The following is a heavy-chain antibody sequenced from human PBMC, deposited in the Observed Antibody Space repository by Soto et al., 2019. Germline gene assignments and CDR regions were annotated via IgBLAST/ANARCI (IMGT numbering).Heavy chain of an antibody. D-gene: IGHD3-10*01. Sequence: QVQLVESGGGVVQPGRSLRLSCAVSGFSFSSYGMHWVRQAPGKGLEWVAVIWYDGSNKYYADSVKGRFTISRDNSNNTLYLQMNSLRVEDTAVYYCARDHTSGAMVRGNMDVWGQGTTVTVSS. CDR2: IWYDGSNK. CDR3: ARDHTSGAMVRGNMDV. CDR1: GFSFSSYG. V-gene: IGHV3-33*01. J-gene: IGHJ6*01.